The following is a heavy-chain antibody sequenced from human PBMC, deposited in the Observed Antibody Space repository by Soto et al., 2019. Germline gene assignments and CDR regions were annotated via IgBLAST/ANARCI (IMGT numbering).Heavy chain of an antibody. V-gene: IGHV3-72*01. D-gene: IGHD4-4*01. Sequence: GGSLRLSCAASGFTLSDHFMEWVRQAPGKGLEWVGRTKHKAASYTTDCAASVNGRFTISRDDSKNSLYLQMNSLKTEDTAMYYCVTLQFSRWFYWGLGTLVTVSS. CDR2: TKHKAASYTT. CDR1: GFTLSDHF. CDR3: VTLQFSRWFY. J-gene: IGHJ4*02.